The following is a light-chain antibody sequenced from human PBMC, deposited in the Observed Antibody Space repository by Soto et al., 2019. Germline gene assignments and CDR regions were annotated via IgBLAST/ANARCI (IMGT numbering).Light chain of an antibody. J-gene: IGKJ5*01. Sequence: PGEKATLSCRASQSVSGSLGWYQQKPGQAPRLIIYDASVRATGIPARFSGSGSGTDFTLTISSLQSEDFAVYYCQQYNNWPPITFGQGTRLENK. CDR2: DAS. V-gene: IGKV3D-15*01. CDR1: QSVSGS. CDR3: QQYNNWPPIT.